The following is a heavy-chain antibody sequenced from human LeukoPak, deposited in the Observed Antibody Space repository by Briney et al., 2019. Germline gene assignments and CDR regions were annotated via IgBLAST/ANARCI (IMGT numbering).Heavy chain of an antibody. J-gene: IGHJ4*02. CDR2: IKQDGSEK. D-gene: IGHD6-13*01. CDR3: AWSAGSSSWYEGYYFDY. V-gene: IGHV3-7*01. Sequence: QTGGSLRLSCAASGFTFSSYWMSWVRQAPGKGLEWVANIKQDGSEKYYVDSVKGRFTISRDNAKNSLYLQMNSLRAEDTAVYHCAWSAGSSSWYEGYYFDYWGQGTLVTVSS. CDR1: GFTFSSYW.